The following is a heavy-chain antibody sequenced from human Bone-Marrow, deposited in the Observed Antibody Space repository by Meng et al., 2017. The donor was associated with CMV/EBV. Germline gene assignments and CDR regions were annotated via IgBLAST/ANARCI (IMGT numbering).Heavy chain of an antibody. J-gene: IGHJ6*02. V-gene: IGHV3-21*01. CDR1: GFAFNTYT. CDR3: ARNGRDDSKWVFHGLDL. Sequence: GGSLRLSCVASGFAFNTYTFHWVRQAPGKGLEWISSISSSSGYIYYAASVKGRFTISRDNAKKSLYLQMNSLRAEDTAVYYCARNGRDDSKWVFHGLDLWGRGTTVTVSS. D-gene: IGHD3-22*01. CDR2: ISSSSGYI.